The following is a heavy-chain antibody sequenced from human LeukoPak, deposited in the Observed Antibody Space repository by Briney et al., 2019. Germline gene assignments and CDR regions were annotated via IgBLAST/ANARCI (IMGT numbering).Heavy chain of an antibody. J-gene: IGHJ5*02. CDR2: IRPSGDNT. D-gene: IGHD6-19*01. V-gene: IGHV3-23*01. CDR1: GFTFSSYE. CDR3: ARVAGWHWFDP. Sequence: GGSLRLSCAASGFTFSSYEMNWVRQAPGRGLEWVSSIRPSGDNTYYGDSVKGRFTSSRDNSKNTVYLQMNNMRVDDTAVYYCARVAGWHWFDPWSQGTLVTVYS.